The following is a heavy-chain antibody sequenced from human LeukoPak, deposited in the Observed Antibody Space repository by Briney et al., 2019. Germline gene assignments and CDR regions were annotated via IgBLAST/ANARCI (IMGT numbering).Heavy chain of an antibody. V-gene: IGHV4-30-2*01. D-gene: IGHD3-22*01. CDR1: GGSISSGGYS. Sequence: PSETLSLTCAVSGGSISSGGYSWSWIRQPPGKGLEWIGYIYHSGSTYYNPSLKSRVTMSVDRSKNQFSLKLSSVTAADTAVYYCARAPFYYDISGYYYDYWGQGTLVTVSS. J-gene: IGHJ4*02. CDR2: IYHSGST. CDR3: ARAPFYYDISGYYYDY.